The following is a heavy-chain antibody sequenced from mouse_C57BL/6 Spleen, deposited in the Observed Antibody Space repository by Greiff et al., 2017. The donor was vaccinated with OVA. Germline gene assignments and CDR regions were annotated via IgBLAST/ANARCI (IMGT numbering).Heavy chain of an antibody. D-gene: IGHD3-2*02. CDR3: ARTAQATDFDY. V-gene: IGHV1-81*01. Sequence: VQGVESGAELARPGASVKLSCKASGYTFTSYGISWVKQRTGQGLEWIGEIYPRSGNTYYNEKFKGKATLTADKSSSTAYMELRSLTSEDSAVYFCARTAQATDFDYWGQGTTLTVSS. CDR2: IYPRSGNT. J-gene: IGHJ2*01. CDR1: GYTFTSYG.